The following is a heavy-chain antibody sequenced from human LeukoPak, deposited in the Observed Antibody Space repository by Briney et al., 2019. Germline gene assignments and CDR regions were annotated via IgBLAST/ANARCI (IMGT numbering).Heavy chain of an antibody. CDR3: TRDIVSISQPYYFDY. D-gene: IGHD2-2*01. V-gene: IGHV3-49*04. CDR1: GFTFSPLG. CDR2: IRSQAYSGTT. Sequence: PGGSLRLSCAASGFTFSPLGMNWVRQAPGRGLEWVGFIRSQAYSGTTEYATSVKDRFTISRDDSKSIAYLQMNSLKTEDTAVYYCTRDIVSISQPYYFDYWGQGTLVTVSS. J-gene: IGHJ4*02.